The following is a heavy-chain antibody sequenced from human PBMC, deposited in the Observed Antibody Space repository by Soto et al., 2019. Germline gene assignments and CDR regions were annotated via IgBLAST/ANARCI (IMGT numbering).Heavy chain of an antibody. Sequence: EVQLVESGGGLVQPGGSLRLSCAVSGFIFNDYWMTWVRQAPGKGLEWVATISPEGSEKYYADSLKGRFTVSRDNTKKSLYLQMISLTAEDTALYYCVRARIDYWGRGTLISVSS. CDR2: ISPEGSEK. CDR3: VRARIDY. J-gene: IGHJ4*02. CDR1: GFIFNDYW. V-gene: IGHV3-7*03.